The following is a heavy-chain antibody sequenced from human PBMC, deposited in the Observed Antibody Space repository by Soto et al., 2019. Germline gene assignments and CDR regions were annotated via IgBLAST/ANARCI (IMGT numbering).Heavy chain of an antibody. V-gene: IGHV4-31*03. D-gene: IGHD5-12*01. Sequence: SETLSLTCTVSGGSITTGGSYWSWIRQHPGKGLEWIGNIYHSGNTYYNPSLKSRLTISVDTSKNHFSLMVDSVTAADTAVYYCARGNSGYGNFDCWGQGTLVTVSS. CDR3: ARGNSGYGNFDC. CDR2: IYHSGNT. J-gene: IGHJ4*02. CDR1: GGSITTGGSY.